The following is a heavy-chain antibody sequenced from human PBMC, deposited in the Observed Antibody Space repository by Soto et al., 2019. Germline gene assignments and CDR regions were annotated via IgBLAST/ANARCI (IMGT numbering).Heavy chain of an antibody. V-gene: IGHV4-31*03. CDR1: GGSISSGACY. J-gene: IGHJ4*02. Sequence: SETLSLTCTVSGGSISSGACYWSWIRQHPGRGLEWIGHIYYSGSTFYNSSLKSRVTISVDTSKNQFSLKLSSVTAADTAVYYCARVYCSGGSCYRFDYWGQGTLVTVSS. CDR3: ARVYCSGGSCYRFDY. D-gene: IGHD2-15*01. CDR2: IYYSGST.